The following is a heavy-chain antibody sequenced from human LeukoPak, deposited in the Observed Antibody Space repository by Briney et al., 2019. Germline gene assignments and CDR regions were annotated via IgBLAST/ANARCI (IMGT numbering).Heavy chain of an antibody. CDR3: ARGDGYCSGGSCYTDY. Sequence: PSETLSLTCTVSGGSVSSGSYYWSWIRQPPGKGLEWIGYIYYSGSTYYNPSLKSRVTISVDTSKNQFSLKLSSVTAADTAVYYCARGDGYCSGGSCYTDYWGQGTLVTVSS. CDR1: GGSVSSGSYY. CDR2: IYYSGST. J-gene: IGHJ4*02. D-gene: IGHD2-15*01. V-gene: IGHV4-61*01.